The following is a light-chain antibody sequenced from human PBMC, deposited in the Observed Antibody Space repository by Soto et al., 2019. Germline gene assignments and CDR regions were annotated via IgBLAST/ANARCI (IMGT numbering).Light chain of an antibody. CDR3: QQYNSYRT. CDR2: KAS. Sequence: DIPMTQSPSTLSASVGDRVTLTCRASQSISNWLAWYQQKPGKAPKLLIYKASNLGSGVPSRFSGSGSGTEFTLTISSLQPDDLATYYCQQYNSYRTFGQGTKVDIK. V-gene: IGKV1-5*03. J-gene: IGKJ1*01. CDR1: QSISNW.